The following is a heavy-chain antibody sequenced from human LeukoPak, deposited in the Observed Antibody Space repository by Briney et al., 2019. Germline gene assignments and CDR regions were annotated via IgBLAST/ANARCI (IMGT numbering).Heavy chain of an antibody. J-gene: IGHJ4*02. CDR3: AKDNGWLHYCH. CDR1: GFTFSSHG. D-gene: IGHD5-24*01. CDR2: ISPGGEIT. V-gene: IGHV3-23*01. Sequence: GGSLRLSCVASGFTFSSHGMNWVRQAPGKGLEWVSGISPGGEITYYADSVKGRFTISRDNSKNTVSLQMHGLRAEDTATYYCAKDNGWLHYCHWGQGTLVTVSS.